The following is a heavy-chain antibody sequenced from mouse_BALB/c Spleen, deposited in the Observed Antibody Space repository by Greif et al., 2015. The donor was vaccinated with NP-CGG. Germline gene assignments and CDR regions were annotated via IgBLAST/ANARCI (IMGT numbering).Heavy chain of an antibody. V-gene: IGHV1S132*01. Sequence: QVQLQQSGAELVKPGASVKLSCKTSGYTFTSYWIQWVKQRPGQGLGWIGEIFPGTGTTYYNEKFRGKATLTTDTSSSTAYMQLSSLTSEDSAVYFCAGWEGFAYWGQGTLVTVSA. CDR2: IFPGTGTT. CDR3: AGWEGFAY. D-gene: IGHD4-1*01. J-gene: IGHJ3*01. CDR1: GYTFTSYW.